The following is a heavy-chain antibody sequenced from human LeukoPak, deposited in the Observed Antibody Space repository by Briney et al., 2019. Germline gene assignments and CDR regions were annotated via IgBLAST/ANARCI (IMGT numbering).Heavy chain of an antibody. D-gene: IGHD3-22*01. CDR1: DGSVSSGSYY. J-gene: IGHJ5*02. Sequence: PSQTLSLTCTVSDGSVSSGSYYWSWIRQPAGKGLEWIGRIYTSGSTNYNPSLKSRVTISVDTSKNQFSLKLSSVTAADTAVYYCARATLGYYDSWFDPWGQGTLVTVSS. CDR2: IYTSGST. CDR3: ARATLGYYDSWFDP. V-gene: IGHV4-61*02.